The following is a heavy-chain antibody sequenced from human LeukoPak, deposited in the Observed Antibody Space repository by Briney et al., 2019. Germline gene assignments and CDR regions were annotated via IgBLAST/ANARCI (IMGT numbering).Heavy chain of an antibody. V-gene: IGHV4-39*01. D-gene: IGHD3-22*01. J-gene: IGHJ4*02. Sequence: PSETLSLTCTVSGGSISSSSYYWGWIRQPPGKGLEWTGSIYYSGSTYYNPSLKSRVTISVDTSKNQFSLKLSSVTAADTAVYYCARQGYYETSYYFDYWGQGTLVTVSS. CDR3: ARQGYYETSYYFDY. CDR1: GGSISSSSYY. CDR2: IYYSGST.